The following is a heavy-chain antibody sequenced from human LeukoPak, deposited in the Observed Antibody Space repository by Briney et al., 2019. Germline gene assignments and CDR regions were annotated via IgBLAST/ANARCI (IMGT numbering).Heavy chain of an antibody. D-gene: IGHD3-3*01. CDR1: GFTFADYG. V-gene: IGHV3-20*04. Sequence: PGGSLRLSCAASGFTFADYGMSWVRQVPGKGLEWVSGINWNGGSTGYADSVKGRFTISSDNAKNSLYLQMDSLRVEDTALYYCARGIRFLEWLSGFDYWGQGTLVTVSS. CDR3: ARGIRFLEWLSGFDY. J-gene: IGHJ4*02. CDR2: INWNGGST.